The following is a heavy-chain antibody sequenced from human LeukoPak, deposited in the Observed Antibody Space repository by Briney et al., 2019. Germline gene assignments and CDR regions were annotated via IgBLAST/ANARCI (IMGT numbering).Heavy chain of an antibody. D-gene: IGHD6-6*01. Sequence: MPSVTLSLTCAVSGRPISSGRYLGRWIRQPPGKGLESIGYICYSESTYYNPSLKGRVTISVDTPKNQFSLKLSSVTAADPAVYYCARGRRQLVRPFDYWGEGTLVTVSS. CDR2: ICYSEST. CDR1: GRPISSGRYL. CDR3: ARGRRQLVRPFDY. J-gene: IGHJ4*02. V-gene: IGHV4-30-4*07.